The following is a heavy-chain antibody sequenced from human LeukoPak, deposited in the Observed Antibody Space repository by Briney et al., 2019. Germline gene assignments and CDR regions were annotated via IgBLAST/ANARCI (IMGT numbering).Heavy chain of an antibody. V-gene: IGHV4-39*01. J-gene: IGHJ4*02. CDR1: GGSISSSSYY. D-gene: IGHD3-22*01. CDR3: VRRARYDSSGPIGSHFDY. CDR2: IYYSGST. Sequence: SETLSLTCTVSGGSISSSSYYWGWIRQPPGKGLEWIGSIYYSGSTYCNPSLKSRVTISVDTSKNQFSLKLSSVTAVDTAVYYCVRRARYDSSGPIGSHFDYWGQGTLVTVSS.